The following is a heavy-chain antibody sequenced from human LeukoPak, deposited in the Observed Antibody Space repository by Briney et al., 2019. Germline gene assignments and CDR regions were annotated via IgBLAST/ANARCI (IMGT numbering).Heavy chain of an antibody. CDR1: GFTFSDHY. CDR2: TRNKANSYTT. Sequence: GGSLRLSCAASGFTFSDHYMDWVRQAPGKGLEWVGRTRNKANSYTTEYAASVKGRFTISGDDSRNSLYLQMNSLKTEDTAVYYCARVQRSVYFDYWGQGTLVTVSS. CDR3: ARVQRSVYFDY. V-gene: IGHV3-72*01. J-gene: IGHJ4*02. D-gene: IGHD1-26*01.